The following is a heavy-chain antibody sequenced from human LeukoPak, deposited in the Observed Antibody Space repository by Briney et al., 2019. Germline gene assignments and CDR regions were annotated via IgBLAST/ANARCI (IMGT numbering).Heavy chain of an antibody. CDR2: MNPNSGNT. V-gene: IGHV1-8*03. D-gene: IGHD2-8*01. J-gene: IGHJ5*02. Sequence: GASVKVSCKASGGTFSSYAISWVRQAPGQGLEWMGGMNPNSGNTGYAQKFQGRVTITRNTSISTAYMELSSLRSEDTAVYYCARGDGDMVYVPWGQGTLVTVSS. CDR3: ARGDGDMVYVP. CDR1: GGTFSSYA.